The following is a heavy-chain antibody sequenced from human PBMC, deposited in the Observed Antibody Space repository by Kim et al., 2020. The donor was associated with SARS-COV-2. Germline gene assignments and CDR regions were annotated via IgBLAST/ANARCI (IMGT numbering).Heavy chain of an antibody. V-gene: IGHV1-3*01. D-gene: IGHD1-7*01. CDR3: AREPPRNYVDYYYGMDV. J-gene: IGHJ6*02. CDR1: GYTFTSYA. Sequence: ASVKVSCKASGYTFTSYAMHWVRQAPGQRLEWMGWINAGNGNTKYSQKFQGRVTITRDTSASTAYMELSSLRSEDTAVYYCAREPPRNYVDYYYGMDVWCPGTTVTVSS. CDR2: INAGNGNT.